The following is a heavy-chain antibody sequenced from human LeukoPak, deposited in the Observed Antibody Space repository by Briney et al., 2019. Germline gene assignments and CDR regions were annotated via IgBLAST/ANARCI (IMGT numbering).Heavy chain of an antibody. Sequence: SETLSLTCTVSSYSISSGYYWGWIRQPPGKGLEWIGSIYHSGSTYYNPSLKSRVTISVDTSKNQFSLKLSSVTAADTAVYYCARMRGSKLTSFDPWGQGTLVTVSS. J-gene: IGHJ5*02. V-gene: IGHV4-38-2*02. CDR1: SYSISSGYY. D-gene: IGHD3-16*01. CDR3: ARMRGSKLTSFDP. CDR2: IYHSGST.